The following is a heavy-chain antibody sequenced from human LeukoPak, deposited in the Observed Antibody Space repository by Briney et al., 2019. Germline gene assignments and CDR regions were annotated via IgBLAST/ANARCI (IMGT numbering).Heavy chain of an antibody. J-gene: IGHJ5*02. D-gene: IGHD6-13*01. CDR2: IYYSGST. CDR3: ARDYSGGRGWFDP. CDR1: GASISSYH. V-gene: IGHV4-59*01. Sequence: SETLSLTCTVSGASISSYHWSWIRQPPGKGLEWIGYIYYSGSTNYNPSLKSRVTISVDTSKNQFSLKLSSVTAADTALYYCARDYSGGRGWFDPWGQGTLVTVSS.